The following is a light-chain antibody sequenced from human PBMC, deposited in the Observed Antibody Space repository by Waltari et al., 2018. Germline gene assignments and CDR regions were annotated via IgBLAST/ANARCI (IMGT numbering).Light chain of an antibody. V-gene: IGKV1-39*01. J-gene: IGKJ3*01. CDR3: QQSYSTLLFQ. Sequence: DIQMTQSPSSLSASGGDRVTITCRASQSMGSYLSCYQQELGKAPKLLVYAASSLQSGLPSRVSGSGSGTDFTVTISRLQPGNCATYYGQQSYSTLLFQFGPGTKVAI. CDR2: AAS. CDR1: QSMGSY.